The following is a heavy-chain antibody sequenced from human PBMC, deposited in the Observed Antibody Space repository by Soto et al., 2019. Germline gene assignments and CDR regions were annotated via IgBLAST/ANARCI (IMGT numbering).Heavy chain of an antibody. CDR1: GGTFSSYA. CDR2: IIPIFGTA. V-gene: IGHV1-69*13. CDR3: ARAVVPGRFLEWPNYYYYGMDV. D-gene: IGHD3-3*01. Sequence: SVKVSCKASGGTFSSYAISRVRQAPGQGLEWMGGIIPIFGTANYAQKFQGRVTITADESTSSAYMELSGLRSEDTAVYYCARAVVPGRFLEWPNYYYYGMDVWGQGTTVTVSS. J-gene: IGHJ6*02.